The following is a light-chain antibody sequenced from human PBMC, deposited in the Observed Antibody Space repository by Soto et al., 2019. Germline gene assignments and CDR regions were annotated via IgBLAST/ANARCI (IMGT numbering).Light chain of an antibody. CDR1: QSVTRN. CDR3: QQYGSSTRT. CDR2: GXS. V-gene: IGKV3-20*01. J-gene: IGKJ5*01. Sequence: IGMAQSPATLPLSRGDRAPLRXRASQSVTRNLAWCQQKPGXAPRXXXDGXSTRATGIPARXSGSGSGTDFPLTITRLEPEDFAVYYCQQYGSSTRTFGQGTRLEIK.